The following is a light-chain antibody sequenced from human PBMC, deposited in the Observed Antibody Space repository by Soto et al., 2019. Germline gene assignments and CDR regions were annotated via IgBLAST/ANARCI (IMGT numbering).Light chain of an antibody. J-gene: IGKJ1*01. CDR3: HQYNNWPRT. CDR2: GVF. CDR1: QSVSNN. V-gene: IGKV3-15*01. Sequence: EIVLTQSPGTLSLSPGERATLSCRASQSVSNNYLAWYQHKPGQAPRLLIYGVFTRATGIPGRFSGGWSGTEFTLTINGLQSEDFGVYYCHQYNNWPRTFGQGTKVDI.